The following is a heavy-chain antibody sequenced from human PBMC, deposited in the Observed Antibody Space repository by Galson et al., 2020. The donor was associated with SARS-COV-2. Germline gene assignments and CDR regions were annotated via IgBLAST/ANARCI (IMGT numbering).Heavy chain of an antibody. CDR2: IIPILGIA. D-gene: IGHD6-6*01. CDR1: GGTFSSYT. J-gene: IGHJ6*02. CDR3: AILPLAARHPIATGGPYGMDV. Sequence: SVKVSCKASGGTFSSYTISWVRQAPGQGLEWMGRIIPILGIANYAQKFQGRVTITADKSTSTAYMELSSLRSEDTAVYYCAILPLAARHPIATGGPYGMDVWGQGTTVTVSS. V-gene: IGHV1-69*02.